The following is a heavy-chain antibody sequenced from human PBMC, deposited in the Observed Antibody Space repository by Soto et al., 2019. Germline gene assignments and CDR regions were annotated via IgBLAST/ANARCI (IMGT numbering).Heavy chain of an antibody. V-gene: IGHV4-61*01. CDR1: GASVSSATHY. CDR3: ARTGIVVVPAATMGYYYGMDV. CDR2: IYYSGTT. J-gene: IGHJ6*02. Sequence: SETLSLTCTVSGASVSSATHYWNWIRQPPGKPLEWIGYIYYSGTTNYNPSLRSRVTISLDRSNDQFSLKLSSVTAADTAVYYCARTGIVVVPAATMGYYYGMDVWGQGTTVTVSS. D-gene: IGHD2-2*01.